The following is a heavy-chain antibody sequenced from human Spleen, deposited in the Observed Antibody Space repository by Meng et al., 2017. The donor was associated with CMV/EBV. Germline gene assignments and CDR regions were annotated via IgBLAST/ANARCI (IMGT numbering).Heavy chain of an antibody. V-gene: IGHV3-9*01. J-gene: IGHJ6*02. Sequence: GGSLRLSCAASGFTFDDYAMHWGRQAPGKGLEWVSGIRWNSGSIGYADSVKGRFTISRDNAKNSLYLQMNSLRAEDTALYYCAKDIGGGPAASYYYYYYGMDVWGQGTTVTVSS. D-gene: IGHD2-2*01. CDR1: GFTFDDYA. CDR3: AKDIGGGPAASYYYYYYGMDV. CDR2: IRWNSGSI.